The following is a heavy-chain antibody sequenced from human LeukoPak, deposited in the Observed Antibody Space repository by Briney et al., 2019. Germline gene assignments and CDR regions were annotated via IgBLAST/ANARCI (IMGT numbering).Heavy chain of an antibody. CDR3: ARQWRELQLGY. D-gene: IGHD1-26*01. J-gene: IGHJ4*02. CDR2: INQDGSEK. CDR1: GFTLFNHW. Sequence: GGSLRLSRAASGFTLFNHWMSWGRQAPGEGGGWVANINQDGSEKYYVDSVKGRFTISRDNAKNSLYLQMNSLRAEDTAIYYCARQWRELQLGYWGQGTLVTVSS. V-gene: IGHV3-7*01.